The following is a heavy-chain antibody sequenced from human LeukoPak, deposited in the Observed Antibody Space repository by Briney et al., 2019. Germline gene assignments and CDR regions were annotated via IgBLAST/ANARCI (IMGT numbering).Heavy chain of an antibody. D-gene: IGHD1-26*01. CDR3: ARDRMVVGSTSYFDY. V-gene: IGHV6-1*01. CDR2: TYYRSKWYD. CDR1: GDSVSTNSAT. Sequence: SQTLSLTCAISGDSVSTNSATWNWIRQSPSRGLEWLGRTYYRSKWYDDYAVSEKSRITITPDTSKNQFSLQLNSVTAADTAVYYCARDRMVVGSTSYFDYWGQGTLVTVSS. J-gene: IGHJ4*02.